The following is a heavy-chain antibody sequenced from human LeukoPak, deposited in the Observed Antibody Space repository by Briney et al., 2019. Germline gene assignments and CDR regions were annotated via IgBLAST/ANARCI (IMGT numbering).Heavy chain of an antibody. V-gene: IGHV3-74*01. CDR3: TKRGPTGTNDY. J-gene: IGHJ4*02. CDR1: GFTFSTSW. CDR2: INNDGSST. D-gene: IGHD1-7*01. Sequence: RSGGSLRLSCAASGFTFSTSWMHWVGQAPGRGLVWVSRINNDGSSTTYADSVKGRFTVSRDNAKNTLYLQMNSLRADDTAIYYCTKRGPTGTNDYWGQGTLVTVSS.